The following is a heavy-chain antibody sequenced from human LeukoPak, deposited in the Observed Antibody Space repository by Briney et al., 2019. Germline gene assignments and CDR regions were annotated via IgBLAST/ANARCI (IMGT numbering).Heavy chain of an antibody. Sequence: ASVKVSCKASGYTFSNYGISWVRQAPGQGLEWMGWISSYNDNTNYAQKLQGRVTMTTDTSTSTAYMELRSLRSDDTAVYYCASLLRGVIGAFDIWGQGTMVTVSS. CDR3: ASLLRGVIGAFDI. CDR1: GYTFSNYG. CDR2: ISSYNDNT. V-gene: IGHV1-18*01. D-gene: IGHD3-10*01. J-gene: IGHJ3*02.